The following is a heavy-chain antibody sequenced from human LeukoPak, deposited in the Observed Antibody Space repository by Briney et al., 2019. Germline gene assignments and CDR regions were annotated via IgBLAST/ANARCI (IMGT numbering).Heavy chain of an antibody. J-gene: IGHJ5*02. Sequence: PGGSLRLSCAASGFTFSSYAMHWVRQAPGKGLEWVAVISYDGSNKYYADSVKGRFTISRDNSKNTLYLQMNSLRAEDTAVYYCARGRVVPGSEGWFDPWGQGTLVTVSS. CDR3: ARGRVVPGSEGWFDP. CDR1: GFTFSSYA. D-gene: IGHD2-2*01. CDR2: ISYDGSNK. V-gene: IGHV3-30*04.